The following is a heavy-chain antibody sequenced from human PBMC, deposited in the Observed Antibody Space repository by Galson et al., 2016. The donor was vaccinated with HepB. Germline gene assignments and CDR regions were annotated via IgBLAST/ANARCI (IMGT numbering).Heavy chain of an antibody. CDR3: ARRAELALGNFWYWYGMDV. J-gene: IGHJ6*02. Sequence: SLRLSCAASGFIFSDFGMHWVRQAPGKGLEWVALIWFDESSTYYADSVKGRFTISRDNSKNTLDLQMDSLRDEDTAVFYCARRAELALGNFWYWYGMDVWGQGTTVTVSS. CDR1: GFIFSDFG. D-gene: IGHD3-3*01. V-gene: IGHV3-33*01. CDR2: IWFDESST.